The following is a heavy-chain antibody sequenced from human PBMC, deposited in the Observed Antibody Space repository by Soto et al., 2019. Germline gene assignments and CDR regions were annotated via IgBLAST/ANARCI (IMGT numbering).Heavy chain of an antibody. V-gene: IGHV4-39*01. CDR3: ARRERYYGSPGWFDP. CDR1: GGSISSFTYY. J-gene: IGHJ5*02. Sequence: SETLSLTCSVSGGSISSFTYYWGWIRQPPGKGLEWIGTVYYNENTYYNPSLKSRVTITVDTAKNQFSLNLRSVTAAGTAMYFCARRERYYGSPGWFDPWGPGTLVTVSS. D-gene: IGHD3-10*01. CDR2: VYYNENT.